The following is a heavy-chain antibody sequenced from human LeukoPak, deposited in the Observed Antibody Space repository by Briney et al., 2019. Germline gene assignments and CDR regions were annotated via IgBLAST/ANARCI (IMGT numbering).Heavy chain of an antibody. Sequence: PSETLSLTCTVSGGSISSYYWSWIRQPPGKGLEWIGYIYYSGSTNYNPSLKSRVTISVDTSKNQFSLKLSSATAADTAVYYCARGVMGIAARLFDYWGQGSLVTVSS. CDR3: ARGVMGIAARLFDY. CDR1: GGSISSYY. CDR2: IYYSGST. D-gene: IGHD6-6*01. V-gene: IGHV4-59*01. J-gene: IGHJ4*02.